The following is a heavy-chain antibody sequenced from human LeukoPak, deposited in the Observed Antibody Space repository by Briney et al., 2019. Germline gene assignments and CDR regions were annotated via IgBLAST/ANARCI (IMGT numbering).Heavy chain of an antibody. Sequence: GGSLRLSCAASGFTFSSYSMSWIRQAPGKGLEWVSYISSSGSTIYYADSVKGRFTISRDNAKNSLYLQMNSLRAEDTAVYYCASVGTVTRYYYYYGMDVWGQGTTVTVSS. CDR1: GFTFSSYS. CDR2: ISSSGSTI. CDR3: ASVGTVTRYYYYYGMDV. J-gene: IGHJ6*02. D-gene: IGHD4-11*01. V-gene: IGHV3-48*04.